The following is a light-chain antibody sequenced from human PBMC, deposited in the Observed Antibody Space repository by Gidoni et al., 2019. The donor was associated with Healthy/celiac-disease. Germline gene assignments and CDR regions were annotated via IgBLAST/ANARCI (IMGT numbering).Light chain of an antibody. CDR1: QSVSSNY. CDR3: QQYGSSPRT. J-gene: IGKJ1*01. CDR2: GAS. Sequence: EIALTQSPGTLSLSLGERATLSCRASQSVSSNYLAWYQQKPGQAPRLLIYGASSRATGIPDRFSGSGSGTDFTLTISRLGPEDFAVYCCQQYGSSPRTFGQGTKVEIK. V-gene: IGKV3-20*01.